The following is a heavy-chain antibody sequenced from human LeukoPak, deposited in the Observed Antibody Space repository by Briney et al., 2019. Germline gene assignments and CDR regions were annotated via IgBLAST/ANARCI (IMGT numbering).Heavy chain of an antibody. CDR1: GFTFSTDS. CDR3: ARERGAFGY. Sequence: PGGSLRLSCAASGFTFSTDSMNWVRQAPGKGLEWVSSISSSSSSIFYADSVKGRFTISRDNAKNSLYLQMNSLRAEDTAVYYCARERGAFGYWGQGTLVTVSS. J-gene: IGHJ4*02. CDR2: ISSSSSSI. V-gene: IGHV3-21*01. D-gene: IGHD5-12*01.